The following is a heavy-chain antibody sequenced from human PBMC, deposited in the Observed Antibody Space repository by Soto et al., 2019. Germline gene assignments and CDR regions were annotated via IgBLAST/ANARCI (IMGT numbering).Heavy chain of an antibody. V-gene: IGHV3-21*01. D-gene: IGHD3-22*01. CDR1: GFTFSSYS. CDR2: ISSSSNYI. CDR3: ARVLTYYDSSANYYFDY. Sequence: EVQLVESGGGLVKPGGSLRLSCAVSGFTFSSYSMNWVRQAPGKGLEWVSSISSSSNYIYYADSMKGRFTISRDNAKNSLYLQMNSLRAEDTAVYYCARVLTYYDSSANYYFDYWGQGTLVTVSS. J-gene: IGHJ4*02.